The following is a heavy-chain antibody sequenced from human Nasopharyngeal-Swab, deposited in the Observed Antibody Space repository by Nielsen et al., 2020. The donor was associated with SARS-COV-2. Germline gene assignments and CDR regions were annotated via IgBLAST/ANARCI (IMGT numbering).Heavy chain of an antibody. V-gene: IGHV3-21*01. Sequence: WIRQPPGKGLEWVSSISSSSSYIYYAVSVKGRFTISRDNAKNSLYLQMNSLRAEDTAVYYCARDISPYCSSTSCYGPFYYYYGMDVWGQGTTVTVSS. CDR3: ARDISPYCSSTSCYGPFYYYYGMDV. CDR2: ISSSSSYI. D-gene: IGHD2-2*01. J-gene: IGHJ6*02.